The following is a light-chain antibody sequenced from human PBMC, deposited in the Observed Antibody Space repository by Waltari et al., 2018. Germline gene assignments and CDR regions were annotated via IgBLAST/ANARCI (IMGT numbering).Light chain of an antibody. CDR1: SSEIGDYNF. V-gene: IGLV2-8*01. CDR2: EVS. Sequence: QSALTQPPSASGSPGQSVTISCTGTSSEIGDYNFVSWYQQHPGKAPKVLIYEVSKRPSGFPCRFSGSKSGNTASLTVSGLQAEDEADYYCSSHAGSWVFGGGTKLTVL. J-gene: IGLJ3*02. CDR3: SSHAGSWV.